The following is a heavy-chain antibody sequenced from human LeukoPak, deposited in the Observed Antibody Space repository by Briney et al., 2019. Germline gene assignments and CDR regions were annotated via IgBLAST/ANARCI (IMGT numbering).Heavy chain of an antibody. Sequence: ASVKVSCKASGYTFTSYYMHWVRQAPGQGLEWMGIINPSGGSTSYAQKFQGRVTMTRDTSTSTAYMELRSLRSDDTAVYYCARDDSSGYYSYSDAFDIWGQGTMVTVSS. D-gene: IGHD3-22*01. CDR2: INPSGGST. J-gene: IGHJ3*02. CDR1: GYTFTSYY. CDR3: ARDDSSGYYSYSDAFDI. V-gene: IGHV1-46*01.